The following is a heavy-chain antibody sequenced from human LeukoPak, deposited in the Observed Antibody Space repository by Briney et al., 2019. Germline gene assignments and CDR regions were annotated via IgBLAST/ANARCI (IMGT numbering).Heavy chain of an antibody. D-gene: IGHD4-17*01. CDR2: ISYDGSNK. J-gene: IGHJ4*02. V-gene: IGHV3-30-3*01. Sequence: GGSLRLSCAASGFTFSSYAMHWVRQAPGKGLEWVAVISYDGSNKYYADSVKGRFTISRDNSKNTLYLQMNSLRAEDTAVYYCARGAPYGDYSYWGQGTLVTVSS. CDR1: GFTFSSYA. CDR3: ARGAPYGDYSY.